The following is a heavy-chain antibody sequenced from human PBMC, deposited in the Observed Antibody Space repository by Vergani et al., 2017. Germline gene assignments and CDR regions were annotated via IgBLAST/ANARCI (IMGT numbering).Heavy chain of an antibody. D-gene: IGHD5-12*01. CDR1: GFPFSSYA. V-gene: IGHV3-23*01. CDR2: ISGSGGST. J-gene: IGHJ3*02. CDR3: AKTREYSGYANDAFDI. Sequence: EGKRLESGGGLVQPGGSLRLSCAASGFPFSSYAMSWVGQAPGKGLEWVSAISGSGGSTYSANSVKGRFTISRDNSKNTLYLQMNSLRAEDTAVYYCAKTREYSGYANDAFDIWGQGTMVTVSS.